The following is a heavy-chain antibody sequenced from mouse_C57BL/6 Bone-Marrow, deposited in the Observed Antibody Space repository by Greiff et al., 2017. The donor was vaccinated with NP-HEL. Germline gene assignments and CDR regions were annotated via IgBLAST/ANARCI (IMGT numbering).Heavy chain of an antibody. CDR3: ARISITTVVARDD. V-gene: IGHV1-55*01. Sequence: QVQLQQPGAELVKPGASVKMSCKASGYTFTSYWITWVKQRPGQGLEWIGDISPGSGSTNYNEKFKSKATLTVDTSSSTAYMQLSSLTSEDSAVYYCARISITTVVARDDWGQGTTLTGSS. J-gene: IGHJ2*01. D-gene: IGHD1-1*01. CDR1: GYTFTSYW. CDR2: ISPGSGST.